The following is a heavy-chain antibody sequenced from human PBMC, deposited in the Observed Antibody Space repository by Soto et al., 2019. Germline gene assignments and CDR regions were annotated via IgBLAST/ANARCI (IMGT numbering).Heavy chain of an antibody. V-gene: IGHV3-23*01. CDR1: GFTFGTYA. Sequence: GGSLRLSCAASGFTFGTYAMNWVRQAPGKGLKCVSGITGSGGSTYYADSVKGRFTISRDNSEDTLYLQMNSLRGDDTAVYYCAKDRSVDTRDWFDPWGQGTLVTVST. D-gene: IGHD5-18*01. J-gene: IGHJ5*02. CDR2: ITGSGGST. CDR3: AKDRSVDTRDWFDP.